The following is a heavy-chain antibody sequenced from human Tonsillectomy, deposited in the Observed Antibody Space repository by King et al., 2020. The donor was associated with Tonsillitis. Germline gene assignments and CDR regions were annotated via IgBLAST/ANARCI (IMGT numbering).Heavy chain of an antibody. CDR1: GYSISSGYY. V-gene: IGHV4-38-2*02. Sequence: QLQESGPGLVKASETLSLTCTVSGYSISSGYYWGWIRQPPGKGLEWIGRIYYSGSTYYNPSLKSRVIISVDTSKNQFSLKLSSVTAADTAVYYCARVRGAEKDYWGQGTLVTVSS. J-gene: IGHJ4*02. CDR3: ARVRGAEKDY. CDR2: IYYSGST.